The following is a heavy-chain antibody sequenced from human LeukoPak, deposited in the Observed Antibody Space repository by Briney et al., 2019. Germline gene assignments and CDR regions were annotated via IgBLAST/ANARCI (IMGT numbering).Heavy chain of an antibody. J-gene: IGHJ3*02. CDR2: INPNSGGT. CDR1: GYTFTDYY. D-gene: IGHD6-19*01. Sequence: ASVKVSCKTSGYTFTDYYMHWVRQAPGQGLEWMGWINPNSGGTNYAQKFQGRVTMTRDTSISTAYMELSRLRSDDTAVYYCARDQRYSSGWYTFDAFDIWGQGTMVTVSS. CDR3: ARDQRYSSGWYTFDAFDI. V-gene: IGHV1-2*02.